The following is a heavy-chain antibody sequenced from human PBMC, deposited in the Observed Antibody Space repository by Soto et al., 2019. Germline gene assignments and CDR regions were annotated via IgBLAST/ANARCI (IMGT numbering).Heavy chain of an antibody. V-gene: IGHV1-3*01. CDR2: INAGNGNT. D-gene: IGHD3-3*01. J-gene: IGHJ6*03. CDR1: GYTFTSYA. CDR3: AREGGNFWSGYYLVYYYYYMDF. Sequence: ASVKVSCKASGYTFTSYAMHWVRQAPGQRLEWMGWINAGNGNTKYSQKFQGRVTITRDTSASTAYMELSSLRSEDTAVYYCAREGGNFWSGYYLVYYYYYMDFWGKGTTVTVSS.